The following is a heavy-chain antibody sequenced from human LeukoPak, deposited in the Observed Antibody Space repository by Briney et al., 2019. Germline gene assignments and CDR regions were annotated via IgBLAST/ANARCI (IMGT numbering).Heavy chain of an antibody. Sequence: GGSLRLSCAAARFTFSSYSMHWVRQAPGKGLECLANIKEDGSETYYADSVKGRFTISRDNPKNLLFLQINSLRVEDTAVYYCARETPRRGETRDGYRWGQGTLVTVSS. CDR2: IKEDGSET. CDR1: RFTFSSYS. V-gene: IGHV3-7*01. J-gene: IGHJ4*02. D-gene: IGHD5-24*01. CDR3: ARETPRRGETRDGYR.